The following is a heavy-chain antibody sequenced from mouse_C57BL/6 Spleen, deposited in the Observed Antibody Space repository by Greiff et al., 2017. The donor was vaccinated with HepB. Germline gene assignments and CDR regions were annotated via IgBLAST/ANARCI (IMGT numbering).Heavy chain of an antibody. J-gene: IGHJ4*01. CDR3: ARSYYDYDGYAMDY. CDR1: GYTFTSYW. D-gene: IGHD2-4*01. Sequence: QVQLQQPGAELVRPGTSVKLSCKASGYTFTSYWMHWVKQRPGQGLEWIGVIDPSDSYTNYNQKFKGKATLTVDTSSSTACMQLSSLTSEDSAVYYCARSYYDYDGYAMDYWGQGTSVTVSS. V-gene: IGHV1-59*01. CDR2: IDPSDSYT.